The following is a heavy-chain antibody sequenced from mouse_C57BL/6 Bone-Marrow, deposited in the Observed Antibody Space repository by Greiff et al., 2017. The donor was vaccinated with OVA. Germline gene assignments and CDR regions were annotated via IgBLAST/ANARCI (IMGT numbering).Heavy chain of an antibody. J-gene: IGHJ2*01. D-gene: IGHD1-1*01. V-gene: IGHV1-22*01. CDR3: ASLLRGYFDY. Sequence: EVKLMESGPELVKPGASVKMSCKASGYTFTDYNMHWVKQSHGKSLEWIGYINPNNGGTSYNQKFKGKATLTVNKSSSTAYMELRSLTSEDSAVYYCASLLRGYFDYWGQGTTLTVSS. CDR2: INPNNGGT. CDR1: GYTFTDYN.